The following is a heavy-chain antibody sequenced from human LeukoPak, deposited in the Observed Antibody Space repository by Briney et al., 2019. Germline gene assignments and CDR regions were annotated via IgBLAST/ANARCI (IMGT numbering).Heavy chain of an antibody. D-gene: IGHD2-15*01. Sequence: GGSLRLSCAATGFTFSGYWMHWVRQVPGKGLVWVSRLNTDGSSTSYADSVKGRFTISRDNSKNTLYLQMSSLRVDDTAVYYCGRDGGNRWFDFWGQGTLVTVSS. J-gene: IGHJ4*02. CDR2: LNTDGSST. CDR1: GFTFSGYW. CDR3: GRDGGNRWFDF. V-gene: IGHV3-74*01.